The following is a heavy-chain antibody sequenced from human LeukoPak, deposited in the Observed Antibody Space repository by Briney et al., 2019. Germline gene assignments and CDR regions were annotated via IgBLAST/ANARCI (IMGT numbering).Heavy chain of an antibody. CDR2: IYYSGST. CDR3: ARHATTIGGFDY. J-gene: IGHJ4*02. CDR1: GGSISSSSYY. V-gene: IGHV4-39*01. D-gene: IGHD3-22*01. Sequence: SETLSLTCTVSGGSISSSSYYWGWIRQPPGKGLEWAGSIYYSGSTYYNPSLKSRVTISVDTSKNQFSLKLSSMTAADTAVYYCARHATTIGGFDYWGQGTLVTVSS.